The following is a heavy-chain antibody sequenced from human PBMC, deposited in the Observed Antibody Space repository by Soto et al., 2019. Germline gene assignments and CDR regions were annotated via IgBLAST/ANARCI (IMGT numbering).Heavy chain of an antibody. J-gene: IGHJ6*02. CDR3: ARDGSYAGSGRNSYAYSPPRFYAMDV. Sequence: QVHLVQSGSEVKKPGASVKVSCKTSGYTFMNYGICWVRQAPGQGLEWMGWISRYNDDTKYAEKFQGRVTMTTDTSTRTADMNPSSLRSHDTASYFCARDGSYAGSGRNSYAYSPPRFYAMDVCGRGTTVTVS. D-gene: IGHD3-16*01. CDR2: ISRYNDDT. V-gene: IGHV1-18*01. CDR1: GYTFMNYG.